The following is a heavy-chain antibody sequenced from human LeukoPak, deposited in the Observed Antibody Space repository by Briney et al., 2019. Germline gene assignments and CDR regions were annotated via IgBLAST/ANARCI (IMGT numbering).Heavy chain of an antibody. V-gene: IGHV4-59*05. D-gene: IGHD5-24*01. CDR1: GGSISSNY. J-gene: IGHJ4*02. CDR2: IYYSGST. Sequence: PSETLSLTCTVSGGSISSNYWSWIRQPPGKGLEWIGSIYYSGSTYYNPSLKSRVTISVDTSKNQFSLKLSSVTAADTAVYYCARRQRWLQCLDYWGQGTLVTVSS. CDR3: ARRQRWLQCLDY.